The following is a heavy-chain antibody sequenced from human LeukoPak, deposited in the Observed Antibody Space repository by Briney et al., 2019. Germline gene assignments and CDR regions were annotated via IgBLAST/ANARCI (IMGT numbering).Heavy chain of an antibody. CDR2: INPNSGGT. CDR3: ARLQSSDSSGSA. V-gene: IGHV1-2*02. D-gene: IGHD3-22*01. CDR1: GYTFTGYY. Sequence: ASVKVSCKASGYTFTGYYMHWVRQAPGQGLEWMGWINPNSGGTNYAQKFQGRVTMTRDTSISTAYMELSGLRSDDTAVYYCARLQSSDSSGSAWGQGTLVTVSS. J-gene: IGHJ5*02.